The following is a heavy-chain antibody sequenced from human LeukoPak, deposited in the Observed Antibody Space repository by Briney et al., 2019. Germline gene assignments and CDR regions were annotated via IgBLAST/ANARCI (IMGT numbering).Heavy chain of an antibody. CDR2: IYYSGST. CDR3: ARGGRRVLLTTVVVLNWFDP. Sequence: PSETLSLTCTVSGGSISNSDYSWGWIRQPPGKGLECIGTIYYSGSTYYKSSLKSRVTISVDTSKNQFSLKLSSVTAADTAVYYCARGGRRVLLTTVVVLNWFDPWGQGTLVTVSS. D-gene: IGHD4-23*01. V-gene: IGHV4-39*07. J-gene: IGHJ5*02. CDR1: GGSISNSDYS.